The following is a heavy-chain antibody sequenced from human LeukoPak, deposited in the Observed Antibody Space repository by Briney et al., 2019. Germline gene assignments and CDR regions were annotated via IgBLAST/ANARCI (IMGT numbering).Heavy chain of an antibody. J-gene: IGHJ3*02. D-gene: IGHD2-2*01. CDR1: GFTFSSYS. CDR2: ISSSSSYI. Sequence: GGPLRLSCAASGFTFSSYSMNWVRQAPGKGLEWVSSISSSSSYIYYADSVKGRFTISRDNAKNSLYLQMNSLRAEDTAVYYCAVALGYCSSTSCSDDAFDIWGQGTMVTVSS. CDR3: AVALGYCSSTSCSDDAFDI. V-gene: IGHV3-21*01.